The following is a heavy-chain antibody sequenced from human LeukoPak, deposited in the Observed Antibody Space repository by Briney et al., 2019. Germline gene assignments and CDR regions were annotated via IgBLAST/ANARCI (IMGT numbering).Heavy chain of an antibody. CDR3: ARVKGGRMTIFRVVPFHFDY. J-gene: IGHJ4*02. V-gene: IGHV4-34*01. D-gene: IGHD3-3*01. Sequence: SETLSLTCAIYGESFNSPYWTWIRQAPGKGRKWIGKINRSGDAKYNPSLKNRVIISVDTAKNQFSLRLTSVTAADTAVYYWARVKGGRMTIFRVVPFHFDYWGQGTLVTVSS. CDR2: INRSGDA. CDR1: GESFNSPY.